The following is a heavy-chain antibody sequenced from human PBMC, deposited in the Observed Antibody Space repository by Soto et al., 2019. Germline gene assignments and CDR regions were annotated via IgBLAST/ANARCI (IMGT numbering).Heavy chain of an antibody. CDR3: ARHGMDYYDSSGYYYSPYYFDY. CDR1: GGSISSYY. Sequence: SETLSLTCTVSGGSISSYYWSWIRQPPGKGLEWIGYIYYSGSTNYNPSLKSRVTISVDTSKNQFSLKLSSVAAADTAVYYCARHGMDYYDSSGYYYSPYYFDYWGQGTLVTVSS. CDR2: IYYSGST. J-gene: IGHJ4*02. V-gene: IGHV4-59*08. D-gene: IGHD3-22*01.